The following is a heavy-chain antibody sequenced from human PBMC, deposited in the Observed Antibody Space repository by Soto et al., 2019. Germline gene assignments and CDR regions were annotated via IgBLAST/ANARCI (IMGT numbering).Heavy chain of an antibody. J-gene: IGHJ4*02. CDR1: GFTFSSYS. CDR2: ISSSSSYI. CDR3: ATTNAARWLQFAGSFDY. Sequence: TGGSLRLSCAASGFTFSSYSMNWVRQAPGKGLEWVSSISSSSSYIYYADSVKGRFTISRDNAKNSLYLQMNSLRAEDTAVYYCATTNAARWLQFAGSFDYWGQGTLVTVSS. D-gene: IGHD5-12*01. V-gene: IGHV3-21*01.